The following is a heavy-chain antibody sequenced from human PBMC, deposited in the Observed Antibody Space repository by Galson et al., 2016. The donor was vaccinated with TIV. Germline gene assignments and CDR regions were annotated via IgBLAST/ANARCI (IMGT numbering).Heavy chain of an antibody. V-gene: IGHV1-2*02. J-gene: IGHJ2*01. CDR1: GYIFANYY. Sequence: SVKVSCKASGYIFANYYMHWVRQAPGEGLEWMGWINPDSGDTSFAQKFQGRLTMTRDTSIATAYMDLSRLTSGDTAVYYCARGVRRFLEWSDYWYFDVWGRGTQVTVSS. CDR3: ARGVRRFLEWSDYWYFDV. D-gene: IGHD3-3*01. CDR2: INPDSGDT.